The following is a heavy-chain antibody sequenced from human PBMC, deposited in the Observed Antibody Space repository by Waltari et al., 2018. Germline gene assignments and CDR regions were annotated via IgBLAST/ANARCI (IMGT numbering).Heavy chain of an antibody. CDR1: GLTVSRNS. Sequence: EVQLVESGGGLIKPGGSPRLTCEASGLTVSRNSMRWVRQAPGKGLEWLSAIYSGGNTFYADSVKGRFNISIDNSKNTLYLQMNSLRVDDTAVYYCARDDSYGQFMRFDFWGQGTVVTVSS. D-gene: IGHD5-18*01. CDR3: ARDDSYGQFMRFDF. CDR2: IYSGGNT. J-gene: IGHJ4*02. V-gene: IGHV3-53*01.